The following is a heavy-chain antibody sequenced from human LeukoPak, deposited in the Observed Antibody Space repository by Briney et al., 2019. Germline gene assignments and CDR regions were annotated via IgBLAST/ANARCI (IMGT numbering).Heavy chain of an antibody. CDR2: IYYSGST. D-gene: IGHD4-17*01. CDR1: GGSISSYY. CDR3: ARARTVTGGMDV. Sequence: SETLSLTCTVSGGSISSYYWRWIRQPPGKGLEWIGYIYYSGSTNYNPSLKSRVTISVDTSKNQFSLKLSSVTAADTAVYYCARARTVTGGMDVWGQGTTVTVSS. V-gene: IGHV4-59*01. J-gene: IGHJ6*02.